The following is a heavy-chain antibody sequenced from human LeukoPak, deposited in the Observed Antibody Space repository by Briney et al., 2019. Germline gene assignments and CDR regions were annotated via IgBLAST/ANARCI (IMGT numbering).Heavy chain of an antibody. D-gene: IGHD3-10*01. CDR3: ARLLYYSGSGNFDF. CDR2: IYYSGST. V-gene: IGHV4-59*11. CDR1: GGSISSHY. J-gene: IGHJ4*02. Sequence: SETLSLTCTVSGGSISSHYWIWPRQAPGKGLEWIGYIYYSGSTNYNPSLRSRVTMSADTSKNQFSLKLSSVTAADTAVYYCARLLYYSGSGNFDFWGQGILVTVSS.